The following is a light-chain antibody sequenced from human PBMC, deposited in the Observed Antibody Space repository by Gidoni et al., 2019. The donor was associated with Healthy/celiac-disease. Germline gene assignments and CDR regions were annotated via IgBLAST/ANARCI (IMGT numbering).Light chain of an antibody. Sequence: QSALTQPPSASGSPGQSVTISCTGTSSHVGGYNYVSWYHHPPGKAPKLRIYEVSKRPSGVPDRFSCSKSGNTAALTVSGLQAEDEADYYCSSYAGSNRKVFGTGTKVTVL. CDR3: SSYAGSNRKV. V-gene: IGLV2-8*01. CDR2: EVS. J-gene: IGLJ1*01. CDR1: SSHVGGYNY.